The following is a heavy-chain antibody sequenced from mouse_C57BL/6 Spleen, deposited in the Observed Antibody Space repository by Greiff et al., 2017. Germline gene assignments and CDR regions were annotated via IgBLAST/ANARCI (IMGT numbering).Heavy chain of an antibody. CDR1: GYTFTSYG. Sequence: QVQLQQSGAELARPGASVKLSCKASGYTFTSYGISWVKQRTGQGLEWIGEIYSRSGNTYYNEKFNGKATLTADKSSSTAYMELRSLTSEDSAVYFCVYDYDGGFAYWGQGTLVTVSA. CDR2: IYSRSGNT. V-gene: IGHV1-81*01. D-gene: IGHD2-4*01. CDR3: VYDYDGGFAY. J-gene: IGHJ3*01.